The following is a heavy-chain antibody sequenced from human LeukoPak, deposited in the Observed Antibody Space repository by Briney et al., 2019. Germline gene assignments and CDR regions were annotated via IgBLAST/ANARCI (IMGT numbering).Heavy chain of an antibody. J-gene: IGHJ4*02. CDR2: IYYSGST. D-gene: IGHD1-1*01. V-gene: IGHV4-59*11. CDR1: GGSISSHY. Sequence: SETLSLTCTVSGGSISSHYWSWIRQPPGKGLEWIGYIYYSGSTNYNPSLKSRVTISVDTSKNQFSLKLSSVTAADTAVYYCASGGTEGYYFDYWGQGTLVTVSS. CDR3: ASGGTEGYYFDY.